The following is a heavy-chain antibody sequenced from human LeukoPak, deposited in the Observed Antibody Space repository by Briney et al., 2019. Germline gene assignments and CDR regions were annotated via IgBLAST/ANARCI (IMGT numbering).Heavy chain of an antibody. Sequence: SETLSLTCTVSGGSISSYYWSWLRQPPGKGLEWIGYIYTSGSTNCNPSLKSRVTISVDTGKTQFSLKLSSVTAADTAVYYCARHVADILNGFDPWGQGTLVTVSS. CDR2: IYTSGST. D-gene: IGHD3-9*01. CDR3: ARHVADILNGFDP. CDR1: GGSISSYY. J-gene: IGHJ5*02. V-gene: IGHV4-4*09.